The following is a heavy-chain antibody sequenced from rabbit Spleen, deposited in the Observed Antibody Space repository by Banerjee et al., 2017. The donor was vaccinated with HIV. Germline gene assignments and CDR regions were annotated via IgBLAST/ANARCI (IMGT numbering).Heavy chain of an antibody. CDR2: IGAGVSYTT. D-gene: IGHD1-1*01. J-gene: IGHJ6*01. CDR1: GFSFTYSDY. V-gene: IGHV1S40*01. CDR3: ARRSDSTYYAMDL. Sequence: QSLEESGGDLVKPGASLTLTCTASGFSFTYSDYMCWVRQPPGKGPEWIACIGAGVSYTTYYATWAKGRFTISKTSSTAVTLQLTSLTAADTATYFCARRSDSTYYAMDLWGQGTLVTVS.